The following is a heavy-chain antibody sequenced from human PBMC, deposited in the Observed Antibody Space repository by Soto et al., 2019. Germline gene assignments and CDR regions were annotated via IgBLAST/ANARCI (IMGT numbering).Heavy chain of an antibody. J-gene: IGHJ6*02. Sequence: PGGSLRLSCAASGFTFSSYAMSWVRQAPGKGLEWVSAISGSGGSTYYADSVKGRFTISRDNSKNTLYLQMNSLRAEDTAVYYCAKDVLRFLEWLSAASSYGMDVWGQGTTVTVSS. CDR2: ISGSGGST. D-gene: IGHD3-3*01. CDR1: GFTFSSYA. CDR3: AKDVLRFLEWLSAASSYGMDV. V-gene: IGHV3-23*01.